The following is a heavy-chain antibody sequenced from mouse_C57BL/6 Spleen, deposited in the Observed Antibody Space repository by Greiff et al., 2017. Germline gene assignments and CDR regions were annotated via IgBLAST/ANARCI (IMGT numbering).Heavy chain of an antibody. CDR2: IYPGSGST. J-gene: IGHJ4*01. D-gene: IGHD1-1*01. V-gene: IGHV1-55*01. CDR1: GYTFTSYW. CDR3: ARLALYVNPDYYAMDY. Sequence: VQLQQPGAELVKPGASVKMSCKASGYTFTSYWITWVKQRPGQGLEWIGDIYPGSGSTNYNEKFKSKATLTVDTSSSTAYMQLSSLTSEDSAVYYGARLALYVNPDYYAMDYWGQGTSVTVSS.